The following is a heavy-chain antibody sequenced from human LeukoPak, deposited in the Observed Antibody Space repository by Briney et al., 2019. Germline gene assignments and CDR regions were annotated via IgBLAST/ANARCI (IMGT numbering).Heavy chain of an antibody. J-gene: IGHJ3*02. CDR1: GFTFSSYS. Sequence: GGSLRLSCAASGFTFSSYSMNWVRQAPGKGLEWVSSISSSGSYIYNADSVKGRFTISRDNAKNSLYPQMNSLRAEDTAVYYCARHESGYSSGWFDAFDIWGQGTMVTVSS. D-gene: IGHD6-19*01. V-gene: IGHV3-21*01. CDR2: ISSSGSYI. CDR3: ARHESGYSSGWFDAFDI.